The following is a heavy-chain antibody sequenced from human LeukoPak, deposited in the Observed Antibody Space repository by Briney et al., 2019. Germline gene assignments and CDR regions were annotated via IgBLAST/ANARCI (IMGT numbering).Heavy chain of an antibody. CDR3: ARPAYYYDSSGYLY. CDR2: IYPGYSDT. D-gene: IGHD3-22*01. V-gene: IGHV5-51*01. Sequence: GESLKISCNGSGYSFTSYWIDWVRQIPGKGLEWIWIIYPGYSDTRYSPSFQGQVTISADKSISTAYLQWSSLKASDTAMYYCARPAYYYDSSGYLYWGQGTLVTVSS. CDR1: GYSFTSYW. J-gene: IGHJ4*02.